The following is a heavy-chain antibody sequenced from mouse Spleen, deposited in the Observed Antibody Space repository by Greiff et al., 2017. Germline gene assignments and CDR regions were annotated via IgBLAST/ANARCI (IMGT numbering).Heavy chain of an antibody. V-gene: IGHV5-6-4*01. J-gene: IGHJ3*01. CDR1: GFTFSSYT. CDR3: TREESSFAY. CDR2: ISSGGSYT. Sequence: VQLKESGGGLVKPGGSLKLSCAASGFTFSSYTMSWVRQTPEKRLEWVATISSGGSYTYYPDSVKGRFTISRDNAKNTLYLQMSSLKSEDTAMYYCTREESSFAYWGQGTLVTVSA.